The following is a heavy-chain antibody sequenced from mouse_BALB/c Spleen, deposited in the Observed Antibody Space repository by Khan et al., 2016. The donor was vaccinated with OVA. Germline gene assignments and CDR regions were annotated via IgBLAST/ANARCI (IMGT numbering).Heavy chain of an antibody. J-gene: IGHJ3*01. D-gene: IGHD2-1*01. CDR3: ARSHYGNFAY. CDR2: ISSDGDYT. CDR1: GFTFSTYA. Sequence: EVELVESGGGLVKPGGSLKLSCAASGFTFSTYAMSWVRQTPEKRLEWVATISSDGDYTYFPDNVTGLSTISRDNAKNTLCLQMTRLTAEDTAMYYGARSHYGNFAYWGQGTLVTVSA. V-gene: IGHV5-9-3*01.